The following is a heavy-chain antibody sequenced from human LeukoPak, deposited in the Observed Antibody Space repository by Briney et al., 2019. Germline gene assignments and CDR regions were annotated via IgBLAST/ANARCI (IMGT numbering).Heavy chain of an antibody. D-gene: IGHD6-6*01. Sequence: GGSLRLSCAASGFTFSSYAMHWVRQVPGKGLEWVSYISSSSSTIYYADSVKGRFTISRDNSKNTLYLQMNSLRAEDTAVYYCARDSAVAARPFYYYYYYYMDIWGKGTTVTVSS. V-gene: IGHV3-48*01. CDR2: ISSSSSTI. CDR1: GFTFSSYA. J-gene: IGHJ6*03. CDR3: ARDSAVAARPFYYYYYYYMDI.